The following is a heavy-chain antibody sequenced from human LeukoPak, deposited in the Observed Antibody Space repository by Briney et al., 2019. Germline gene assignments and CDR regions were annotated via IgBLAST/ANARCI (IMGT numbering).Heavy chain of an antibody. V-gene: IGHV3-73*01. J-gene: IGHJ5*02. Sequence: GGSLRLSCAASGFTFSGSAMHWVRQASGKGLEWVGRIRSKANSYATAYAASVKGRFTISRDDSKNTAYLQMNSLKTEDTAVYYCTRPDRFLEWLFDPRGQGTLVTVSS. CDR3: TRPDRFLEWLFDP. CDR2: IRSKANSYAT. CDR1: GFTFSGSA. D-gene: IGHD3-3*01.